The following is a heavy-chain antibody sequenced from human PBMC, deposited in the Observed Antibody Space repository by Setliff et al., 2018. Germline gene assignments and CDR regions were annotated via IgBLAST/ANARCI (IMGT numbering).Heavy chain of an antibody. CDR3: ARDGHNVYYFDY. D-gene: IGHD1-1*01. J-gene: IGHJ4*02. V-gene: IGHV3-74*01. Sequence: GESLKISCAASGFSFSNYWMHWVRQTPGKGLVWVSRINSDGSSTNYADSVKGQFTVSRDNAKNTLYLQMNSLRAEDTAVYYCARDGHNVYYFDYWGLGTLVTSPQ. CDR2: INSDGSST. CDR1: GFSFSNYW.